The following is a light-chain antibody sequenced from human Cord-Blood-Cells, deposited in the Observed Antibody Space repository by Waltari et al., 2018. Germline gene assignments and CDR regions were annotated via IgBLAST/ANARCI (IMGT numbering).Light chain of an antibody. Sequence: QSALTQPASVSGSPGQSITISCTGTSSDVGGYNYVSWYHQHPGKVPKLMIYDVSKRPSGVSNRFSGSKSGNTASLTISGLQAEDEADYYCSSYTSSSTRVFGGGTKLTVL. CDR1: SSDVGGYNY. J-gene: IGLJ3*02. V-gene: IGLV2-14*01. CDR2: DVS. CDR3: SSYTSSSTRV.